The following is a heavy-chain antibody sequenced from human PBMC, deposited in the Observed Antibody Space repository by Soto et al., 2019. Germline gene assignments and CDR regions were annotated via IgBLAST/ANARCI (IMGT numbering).Heavy chain of an antibody. D-gene: IGHD2-2*02. CDR1: GFTFSSYA. CDR2: ISGSGGST. CDR3: AKDQARYCSSTSCYTWDYYYGMDV. J-gene: IGHJ6*02. V-gene: IGHV3-23*01. Sequence: PVGSLRLSCAASGFTFSSYAMSWVRQAPGKGLEWVSAISGSGGSTYYADSVKGRFTISRDNSKNTLYLQMNSLRAEDTAVYYCAKDQARYCSSTSCYTWDYYYGMDVWGQGTTVTVSS.